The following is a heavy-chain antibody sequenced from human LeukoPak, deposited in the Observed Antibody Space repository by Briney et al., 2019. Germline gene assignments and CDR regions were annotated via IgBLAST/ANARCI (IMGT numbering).Heavy chain of an antibody. CDR1: GFTFSSYS. Sequence: GGSLRLSCAVSGFTFSSYSMNWGRQAPGKGLEWVSSISESGTNIYYADSVKGRFTMSRDNSRNMLYLQMNSLRDEDTAKYYCAKTVSGSYSYQGGDYWGQGTLVTVSS. J-gene: IGHJ4*02. CDR2: ISESGTNI. D-gene: IGHD3-16*02. CDR3: AKTVSGSYSYQGGDY. V-gene: IGHV3-21*04.